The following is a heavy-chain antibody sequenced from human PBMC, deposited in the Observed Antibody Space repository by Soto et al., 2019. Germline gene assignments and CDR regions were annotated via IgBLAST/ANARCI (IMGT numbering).Heavy chain of an antibody. Sequence: SETLSLTCTVSGGSISSYYWSWIRQPPGKGLEWIGYIYYSGSTNYNPSLKSRVTISVDTSKNQFSLKLSSVTAADTAVYYCARSIAARHRLLWFDPWGQGTLVT. CDR1: GGSISSYY. CDR2: IYYSGST. CDR3: ARSIAARHRLLWFDP. J-gene: IGHJ5*02. D-gene: IGHD6-6*01. V-gene: IGHV4-59*01.